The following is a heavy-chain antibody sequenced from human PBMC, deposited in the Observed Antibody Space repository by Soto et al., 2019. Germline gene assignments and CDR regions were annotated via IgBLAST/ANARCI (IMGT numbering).Heavy chain of an antibody. Sequence: GGSLRLSCAASGFTFSNAWMNWVRQAPGKGLEWVGRIKSKTDGGTTDYAAPVKGRFTISRDDSKNTLYLQMNSLKTEDTAVYYCAVTTSNQCYYMDVWGKGTTVTVSS. CDR3: AVTTSNQCYYMDV. V-gene: IGHV3-15*07. J-gene: IGHJ6*03. CDR1: GFTFSNAW. D-gene: IGHD4-4*01. CDR2: IKSKTDGGTT.